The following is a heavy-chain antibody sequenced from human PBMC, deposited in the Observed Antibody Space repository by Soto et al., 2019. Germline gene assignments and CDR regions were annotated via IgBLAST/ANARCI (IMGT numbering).Heavy chain of an antibody. CDR2: IIPILGIA. CDR1: GGTFSSYT. D-gene: IGHD3-10*01. Sequence: QVQLVQSGAEVKKPGSSVKVSCKASGGTFSSYTISWVRQAPGQGLVWMGRIIPILGIANYAQKFQGRVTITADKSTSTAYMELSSLRSEDTAVYYCARAYGSGSYPFDYWGQGTLVTVSS. CDR3: ARAYGSGSYPFDY. V-gene: IGHV1-69*02. J-gene: IGHJ4*02.